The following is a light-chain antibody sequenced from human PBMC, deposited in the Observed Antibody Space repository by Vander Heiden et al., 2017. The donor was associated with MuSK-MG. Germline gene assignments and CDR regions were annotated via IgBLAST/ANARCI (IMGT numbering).Light chain of an antibody. V-gene: IGLV2-14*03. CDR1: SSDVGDYNY. Sequence: SALTQPASASGSPGQSITISCTGTSSDVGDYNYVSWYQQHPGEAPKLMIFDVDSRPSGVSNRFSGSKSGNTASLTISGLQAEDEADYYCNSYTSSGTYVFGTGTKVTVL. CDR2: DVD. CDR3: NSYTSSGTYV. J-gene: IGLJ1*01.